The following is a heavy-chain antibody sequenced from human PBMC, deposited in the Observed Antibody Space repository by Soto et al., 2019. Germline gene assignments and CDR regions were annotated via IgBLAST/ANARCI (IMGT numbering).Heavy chain of an antibody. V-gene: IGHV1-18*01. CDR1: GYTFTHYG. CDR3: ARAIAGGYGHTTLDY. J-gene: IGHJ4*02. Sequence: QVQLVQSGAEVKKPGASVKVSCKASGYTFTHYGISWVRQAPGQGLEWMGWINAYNGNTDYAHKVQGRVTVTTDTSTTTADMELRSLTSDDTAVYYCARAIAGGYGHTTLDYWGQGSLVTVSS. D-gene: IGHD5-18*01. CDR2: INAYNGNT.